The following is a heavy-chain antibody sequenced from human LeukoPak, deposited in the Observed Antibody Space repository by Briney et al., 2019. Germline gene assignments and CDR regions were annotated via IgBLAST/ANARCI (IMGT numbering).Heavy chain of an antibody. CDR1: GYTFTGYY. V-gene: IGHV1-2*04. D-gene: IGHD3-22*01. J-gene: IGHJ6*02. Sequence: ASVKVSCKASGYTFTGYYMHWVRQAPGQGLEWMGWINPNSGGTNYAQKFQGWVTMTRDTSISTAYMELSRLRSDDTAVYYCARTLVYDSSGHLDVWGQGTTVTVSS. CDR2: INPNSGGT. CDR3: ARTLVYDSSGHLDV.